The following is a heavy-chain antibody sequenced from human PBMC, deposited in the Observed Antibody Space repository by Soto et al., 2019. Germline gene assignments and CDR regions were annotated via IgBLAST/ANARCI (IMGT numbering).Heavy chain of an antibody. CDR1: GFTXSSYA. Sequence: GGSLRLSCSASGFTXSSYAMHWVRQAPGKGLEYVSAISSNGGSTYYADSVKGRFTISRDNSKNTLYLQMSSLRAEDTAVYYCVRSKGGYSYGTPFDYWGQGTRVTVSP. V-gene: IGHV3-64D*06. J-gene: IGHJ4*02. D-gene: IGHD5-18*01. CDR2: ISSNGGST. CDR3: VRSKGGYSYGTPFDY.